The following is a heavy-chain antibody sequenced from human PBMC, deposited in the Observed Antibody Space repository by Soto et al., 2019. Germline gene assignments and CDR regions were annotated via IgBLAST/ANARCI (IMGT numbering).Heavy chain of an antibody. D-gene: IGHD5-12*01. CDR1: GFTFSSYG. CDR2: ISYDGSNK. CDR3: AKDRGDSGYDYIDY. J-gene: IGHJ4*02. Sequence: QVQLVESGGGVVQPGRSLRLSCAASGFTFSSYGMHWVRQAPGKGLEWVAVISYDGSNKYYADSVKGRFTISRDNSKNTLYLQMNSLRAEDTAVYYCAKDRGDSGYDYIDYWGQGTLVTVSS. V-gene: IGHV3-30*18.